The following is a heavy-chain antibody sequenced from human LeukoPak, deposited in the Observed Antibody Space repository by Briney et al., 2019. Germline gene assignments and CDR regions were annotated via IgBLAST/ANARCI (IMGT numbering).Heavy chain of an antibody. CDR1: GFTFSNYA. J-gene: IGHJ4*02. Sequence: GASLRLSCAASGFTFSNYAMSWVRQAPGKGLEWASAVSGRDTSTYYTDSVKGRFTISRDNSKNTLYLQMNSLSAEDTAIYYCAKWGDYGVLTGYYDSDYWGQGTLVTVSS. CDR3: AKWGDYGVLTGYYDSDY. CDR2: VSGRDTST. V-gene: IGHV3-23*01. D-gene: IGHD3-9*01.